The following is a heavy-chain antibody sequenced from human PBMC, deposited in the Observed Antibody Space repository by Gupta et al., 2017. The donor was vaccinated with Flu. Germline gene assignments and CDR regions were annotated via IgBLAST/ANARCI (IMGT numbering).Heavy chain of an antibody. CDR2: ITPSSGGT. CDR3: AREGHVGIYYFDY. Sequence: QVQLVQSGAEVKNPGASVKVSCKASGYTFTSYYIHWVRQAPGQGLEWMGVITPSSGGTTYAPKFQGRLTLTRDTSTSTVYMEVSSLRSEDTAVYYCAREGHVGIYYFDYWGQGTLVTVSS. V-gene: IGHV1-46*01. CDR1: GYTFTSYY. D-gene: IGHD3-10*01. J-gene: IGHJ4*02.